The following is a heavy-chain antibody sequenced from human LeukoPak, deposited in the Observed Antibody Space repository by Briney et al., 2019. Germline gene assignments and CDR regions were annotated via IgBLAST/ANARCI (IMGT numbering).Heavy chain of an antibody. CDR1: GYTFTRYD. CDR2: MNPKSGNT. J-gene: IGHJ4*02. D-gene: IGHD3-22*01. V-gene: IGHV1-8*03. CDR3: ARDPDETYDSSGYRDY. Sequence: ASVKVSCKASGYTFTRYDINWVRQATGQGLEWMGWMNPKSGNTGHAQKFQGKVTITRDTSISTVYMELSRLRSEDTAVYYCARDPDETYDSSGYRDYWGQGTLVTVSS.